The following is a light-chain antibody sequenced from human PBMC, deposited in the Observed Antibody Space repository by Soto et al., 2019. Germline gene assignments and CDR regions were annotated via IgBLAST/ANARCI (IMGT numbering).Light chain of an antibody. Sequence: QAVVTQPPSVSGASGQRVTISCTGSSSNIGAGHDVHWYQQLPGTAPKLLIHVNTHRPSGVPDRFSGSRSGSSGSLAITGLQAEDEADYYCQSYDNNLSAWVFGGGTQLTVL. CDR1: SSNIGAGHD. CDR3: QSYDNNLSAWV. J-gene: IGLJ7*01. CDR2: VNT. V-gene: IGLV1-40*01.